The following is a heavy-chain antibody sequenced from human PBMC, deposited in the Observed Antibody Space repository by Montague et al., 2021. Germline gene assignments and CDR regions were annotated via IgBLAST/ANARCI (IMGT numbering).Heavy chain of an antibody. V-gene: IGHV4-39*01. J-gene: IGHJ3*02. D-gene: IGHD3/OR15-3a*01. CDR1: GGSISRRPYY. CDR2: ISYNGSP. CDR3: ARLTFGIGDTSEVFDI. Sequence: SETLSLTCSVSGGSISRRPYYWAWIRQPPGKGLEWIATISYNGSPYSDSALKSRVTISVDTSKNQLSLRLTSVTATDTAVYYCARLTFGIGDTSEVFDIWGQGTTVTVSS.